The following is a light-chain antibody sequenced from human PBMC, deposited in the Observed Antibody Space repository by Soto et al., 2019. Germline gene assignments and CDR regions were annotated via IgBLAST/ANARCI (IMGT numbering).Light chain of an antibody. CDR2: DAI. V-gene: IGKV1-33*01. CDR3: QQSDSLPPT. Sequence: DIQMTQSPSSLSASVGDRVTITCQASQDINNFLHWYEQRPGKAPKLLIYDAIELDTGVPSRFSGSGSGTHFTFTISSLQPEDIATYFCQQSDSLPPTFGGGTKVEI. CDR1: QDINNF. J-gene: IGKJ4*01.